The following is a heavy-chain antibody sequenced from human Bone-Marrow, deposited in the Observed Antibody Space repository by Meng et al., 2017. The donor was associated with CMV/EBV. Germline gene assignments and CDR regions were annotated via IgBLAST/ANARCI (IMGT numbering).Heavy chain of an antibody. CDR3: ARDIVVVPAASGTYYYYGMDV. J-gene: IGHJ6*02. D-gene: IGHD2-2*01. Sequence: GGSLRLSCAASGFTFSSYWMSWVRQAPGKGLEWAANIKQDGSEKYYVDSVKGRFTISRDNAKNSLYLQMNSLRAEDTAVYYCARDIVVVPAASGTYYYYGMDVWGQGTTVTVSS. CDR1: GFTFSSYW. CDR2: IKQDGSEK. V-gene: IGHV3-7*01.